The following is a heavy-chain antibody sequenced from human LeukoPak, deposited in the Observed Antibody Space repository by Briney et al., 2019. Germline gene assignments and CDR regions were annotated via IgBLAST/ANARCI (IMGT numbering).Heavy chain of an antibody. Sequence: GGSLRLSCAASGFTFSSYSMNWVRQAPGKGLEWVSSISSSSSYIYYADSVKGRFTISRDNAKNSLYLQMNSLRAEDTAAYYCAREGYSSSWYPNYWGQGTLVTVSS. CDR3: AREGYSSSWYPNY. CDR1: GFTFSSYS. V-gene: IGHV3-21*01. CDR2: ISSSSSYI. J-gene: IGHJ4*02. D-gene: IGHD6-13*01.